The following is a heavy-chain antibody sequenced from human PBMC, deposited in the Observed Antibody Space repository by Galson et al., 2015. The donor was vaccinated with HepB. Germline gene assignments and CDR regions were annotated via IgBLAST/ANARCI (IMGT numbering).Heavy chain of an antibody. V-gene: IGHV3-11*05. CDR2: ISSSSSYT. Sequence: SLRLSCAAPGFTFSDYYMSWIRQAPGKGLEWVSYISSSSSYTNYADSVKGRFTISRDNAKNSLYLQMNSLRAEDTAVYYCARVDIAAAGSPPDYWGQGTLVTVSS. D-gene: IGHD6-13*01. J-gene: IGHJ4*02. CDR3: ARVDIAAAGSPPDY. CDR1: GFTFSDYY.